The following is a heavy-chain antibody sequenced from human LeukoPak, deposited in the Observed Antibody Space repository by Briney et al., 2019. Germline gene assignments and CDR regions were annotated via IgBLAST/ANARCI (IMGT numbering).Heavy chain of an antibody. Sequence: ASVKVSCKASGYTFTSYDINWVRQATGQGLEWMGWMNPNSGNTGYAQKFQGRVTMTRNTSISTACMELSSLRSEDTAVYYCARVVYYYDSSGYYYPRSYFDYWGQGTLVTVSS. CDR1: GYTFTSYD. J-gene: IGHJ4*02. D-gene: IGHD3-22*01. CDR3: ARVVYYYDSSGYYYPRSYFDY. CDR2: MNPNSGNT. V-gene: IGHV1-8*01.